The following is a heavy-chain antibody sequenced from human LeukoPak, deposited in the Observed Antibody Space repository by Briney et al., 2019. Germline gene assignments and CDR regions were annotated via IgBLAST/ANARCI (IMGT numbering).Heavy chain of an antibody. CDR2: TYYSGST. D-gene: IGHD5-18*01. J-gene: IGHJ4*02. V-gene: IGHV4-31*02. CDR3: ARGGYSYGTEIDY. CDR1: YY. Sequence: YYWSXIXQHPGKGLEWIGYTYYSGSTYYNPSLKSRVTISVDTSKNQFSLKLSSVTAADTAVYYCARGGYSYGTEIDYWGQGTLVTVSS.